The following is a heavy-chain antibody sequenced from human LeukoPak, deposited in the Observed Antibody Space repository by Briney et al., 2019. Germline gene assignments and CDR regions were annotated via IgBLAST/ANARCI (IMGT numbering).Heavy chain of an antibody. D-gene: IGHD2-21*02. CDR3: ARGAGCGGDCYSGNNWFDP. CDR1: GGSISSGDYY. V-gene: IGHV4-30-4*01. Sequence: PSETLSLTCTVSGGSISSGDYYWSWIRQPPGKGLEWIGYIYYSGSTYYNPSLKSRVTISVDTSKNQFSLKLSSVTAADTAVYYCARGAGCGGDCYSGNNWFDPWGQGTLVTVSS. CDR2: IYYSGST. J-gene: IGHJ5*02.